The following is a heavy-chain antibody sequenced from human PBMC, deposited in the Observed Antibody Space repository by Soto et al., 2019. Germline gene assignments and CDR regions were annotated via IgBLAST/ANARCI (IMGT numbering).Heavy chain of an antibody. V-gene: IGHV4-59*01. Sequence: QVQLQESGPGLLKPSETLSLTCSVSGGSISNYYWSWIRQPPGKGLEWIGYVYYTGSTNSNPSLKSRVTIALDTSKNHFSLKLVSVTAADTAVYYCARGITGSSGDWFDPWGQGALVTVSS. CDR2: VYYTGST. D-gene: IGHD1-20*01. CDR1: GGSISNYY. J-gene: IGHJ5*02. CDR3: ARGITGSSGDWFDP.